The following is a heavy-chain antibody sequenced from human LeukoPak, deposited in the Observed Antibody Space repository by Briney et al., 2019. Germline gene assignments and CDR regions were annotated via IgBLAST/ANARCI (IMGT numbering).Heavy chain of an antibody. CDR2: ISGSGGST. J-gene: IGHJ3*02. CDR1: GFTFSSYA. CDR3: AKDRRELDEGYDAFDI. V-gene: IGHV3-23*01. D-gene: IGHD1-26*01. Sequence: GGSLRLSCAASGFTFSSYAMSWVRQAPGKGLEWVSAISGSGGSTYYADSVKGRFTISRDNSKNTLYLQMNSLRAEDTAVYYCAKDRRELDEGYDAFDIWGQGTMVTVSS.